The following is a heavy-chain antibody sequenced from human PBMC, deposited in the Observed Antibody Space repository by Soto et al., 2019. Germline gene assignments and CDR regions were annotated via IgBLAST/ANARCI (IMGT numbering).Heavy chain of an antibody. D-gene: IGHD3-9*01. CDR2: ITTFNGKT. CDR3: VRDRFAYFDPRASDY. V-gene: IGHV1-18*01. Sequence: QVQLVQSGAEVKRPGASVKVSCKASNYTFINFGISWVRQAPGQGLEWMGWITTFNGKTNYAQKFQGRITITADTSTSTAYMELRSLISDDTAVYYCVRDRFAYFDPRASDYWGQGTLVTVSS. J-gene: IGHJ4*02. CDR1: NYTFINFG.